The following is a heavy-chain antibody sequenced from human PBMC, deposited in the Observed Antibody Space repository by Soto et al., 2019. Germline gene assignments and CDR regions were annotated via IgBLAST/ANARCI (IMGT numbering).Heavy chain of an antibody. J-gene: IGHJ5*02. Sequence: SETLSLTCIVSGGSISEKYWNWVRQPPGKGLEWIGLIFANGHTDYNPSLKSRVTMSVDTSKNQFSLRLTSMTAANTAVYYCVASLAASGLNWLDPWGRGXWSPSTQ. V-gene: IGHV4-4*07. CDR1: GGSISEKY. CDR3: VASLAASGLNWLDP. CDR2: IFANGHT. D-gene: IGHD6-13*01.